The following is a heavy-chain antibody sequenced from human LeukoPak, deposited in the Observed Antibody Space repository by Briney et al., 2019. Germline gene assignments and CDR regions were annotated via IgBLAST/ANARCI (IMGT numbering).Heavy chain of an antibody. CDR1: GGSISSYH. D-gene: IGHD5-24*01. CDR3: ATGRDAYKTGY. CDR2: MHDSGIT. J-gene: IGHJ4*02. Sequence: PSETLSLTCTVSGGSISSYHCSWIRQPPGKGLQWIGYMHDSGITNYNPSLESRVTISVGTSKNQFSLKLNSVTAADTAVYYCATGRDAYKTGYWGQGTLVTVSS. V-gene: IGHV4-59*01.